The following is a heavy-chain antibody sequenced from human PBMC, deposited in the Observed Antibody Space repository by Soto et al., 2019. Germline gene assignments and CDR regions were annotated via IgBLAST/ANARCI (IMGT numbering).Heavy chain of an antibody. CDR1: GYIFTNYY. J-gene: IGHJ4*02. CDR2: INLSADRT. D-gene: IGHD3-22*01. Sequence: QVQLVQSGAEVKKPGASVKVACKASGYIFTNYYIHWVRQAPGQGHEWRGIINLSADRTSYAQKFQGRFTVTMDTSTSTVYMELGSLRSEDTAVYYCVRDPSSGYRSFDYWGQGTLVTVSS. V-gene: IGHV1-46*03. CDR3: VRDPSSGYRSFDY.